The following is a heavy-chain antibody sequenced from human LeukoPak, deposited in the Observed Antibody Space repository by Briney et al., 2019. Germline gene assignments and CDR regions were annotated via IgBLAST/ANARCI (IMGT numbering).Heavy chain of an antibody. Sequence: GASVKVSCKASGYTFTSYYIHWVRQAPGEGLEWMGIINPSGGSTSYAQKFQGRVTMTRDISTSTVYMELSSLRSEDTAVYYCARVAAEVVGVPGAIGFGWLRRDYYYMDVWGKGTTVTVSS. D-gene: IGHD2-2*02. CDR3: ARVAAEVVGVPGAIGFGWLRRDYYYMDV. V-gene: IGHV1-46*01. J-gene: IGHJ6*03. CDR1: GYTFTSYY. CDR2: INPSGGST.